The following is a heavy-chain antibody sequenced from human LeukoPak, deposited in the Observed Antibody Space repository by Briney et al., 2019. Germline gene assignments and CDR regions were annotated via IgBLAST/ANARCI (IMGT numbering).Heavy chain of an antibody. D-gene: IGHD1-26*01. CDR1: GFTFSSYE. CDR2: ITSSGSRI. J-gene: IGHJ4*02. V-gene: IGHV3-48*03. CDR3: ARDRWELRGEADY. Sequence: PGGSLRLSCVASGFTFSSYEMNWVRQAPGKGLEWVSFITSSGSRIYYADSVKGRFTISRDNAKNSLYLQMSSLRAEDTAVYYCARDRWELRGEADYWGQGTLVTVSS.